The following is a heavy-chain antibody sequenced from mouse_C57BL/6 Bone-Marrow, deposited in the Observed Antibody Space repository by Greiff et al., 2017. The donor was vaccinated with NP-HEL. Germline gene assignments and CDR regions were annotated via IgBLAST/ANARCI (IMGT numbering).Heavy chain of an antibody. CDR2: INPYNGGT. Sequence: SGYTFTDYYMNWVKQSHGKSLEWIGVINPYNGGTSYNQKFKGKATLTVDKSSSTAYMELNSLTSEDSAVYYCARIRYYGSSYWYFDVWGTGTTVTVSS. J-gene: IGHJ1*03. CDR3: ARIRYYGSSYWYFDV. CDR1: GYTFTDYY. V-gene: IGHV1-19*01. D-gene: IGHD1-1*01.